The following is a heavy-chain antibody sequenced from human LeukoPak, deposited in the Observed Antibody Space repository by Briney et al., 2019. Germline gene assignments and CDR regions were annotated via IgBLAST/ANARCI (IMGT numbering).Heavy chain of an antibody. J-gene: IGHJ4*02. CDR3: ARHQDSGSYYGFDY. CDR2: IYYSGST. Sequence: PSETLSLTCTVSGGSITNYYWTWIRQPPGKGLEWIGYIYYSGSTNYNPPLKSRLTISVDTSKNHFSLNLSSVTAADTAVYYCARHQDSGSYYGFDYWGQGTLVTVSS. D-gene: IGHD1-26*01. V-gene: IGHV4-59*08. CDR1: GGSITNYY.